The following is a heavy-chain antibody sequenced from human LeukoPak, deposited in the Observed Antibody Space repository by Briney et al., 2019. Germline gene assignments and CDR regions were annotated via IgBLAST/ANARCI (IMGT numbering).Heavy chain of an antibody. CDR3: ARKIESGAAHYLDY. D-gene: IGHD5-12*01. J-gene: IGHJ4*02. CDR1: GFTFDDYA. Sequence: PGGSLTLSCAASGFTFDDYAMHWVRQPPGKGLESVSGISWNSDNIAFADFVKGRFTISRDNAKNSLYLQMNSLRVEDTALYFCARKIESGAAHYLDYWGQGTLVTVSS. V-gene: IGHV3-9*01. CDR2: ISWNSDNI.